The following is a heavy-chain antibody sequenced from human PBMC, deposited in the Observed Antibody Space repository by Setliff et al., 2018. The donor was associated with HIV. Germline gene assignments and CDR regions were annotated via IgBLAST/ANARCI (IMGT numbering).Heavy chain of an antibody. Sequence: SETLSLTCTVSGGSIDSSDYYWGWIRQPPGKGLEWIGSIFYSGRSMYNPSLMSRVTISVDTSKNQLSLSVTSVAAAVTAVYYCARRGRTGNSYVLSWFDHWGQGTLVTVSS. J-gene: IGHJ5*02. V-gene: IGHV4-39*07. CDR2: IFYSGRS. D-gene: IGHD3-16*01. CDR3: ARRGRTGNSYVLSWFDH. CDR1: GGSIDSSDYY.